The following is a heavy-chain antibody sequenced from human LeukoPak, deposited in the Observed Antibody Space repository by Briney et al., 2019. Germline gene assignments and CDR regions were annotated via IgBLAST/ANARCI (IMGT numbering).Heavy chain of an antibody. Sequence: GASVKVSCKASGGTFSRYAISWVRQAPGQGLEWMGGIIPIFGTANYAQKFQGRVTITADGSTSTAYMELSSLRSEDTAVYYCAREFGELYGYYYMDVWGKGTTVTVSS. D-gene: IGHD3-10*01. CDR1: GGTFSRYA. CDR2: IIPIFGTA. CDR3: AREFGELYGYYYMDV. V-gene: IGHV1-69*13. J-gene: IGHJ6*03.